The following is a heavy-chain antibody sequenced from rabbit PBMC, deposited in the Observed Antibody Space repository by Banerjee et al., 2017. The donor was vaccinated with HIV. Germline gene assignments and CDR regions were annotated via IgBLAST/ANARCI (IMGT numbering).Heavy chain of an antibody. Sequence: QQQLEESGGGLVRPGGSLTLTCKASGLDFGASYWICWVRQAPGKGLEWIGCINTSSGNTVYASWAKGRFTLSKPSSTTMTLQMTSLTAADTATYFCARSPNDGCGHCSFNLWGPGTLVTVS. D-gene: IGHD1-1*01. CDR3: ARSPNDGCGHCSFNL. CDR1: GLDFGASYW. J-gene: IGHJ4*01. CDR2: INTSSGNT. V-gene: IGHV1S45*01.